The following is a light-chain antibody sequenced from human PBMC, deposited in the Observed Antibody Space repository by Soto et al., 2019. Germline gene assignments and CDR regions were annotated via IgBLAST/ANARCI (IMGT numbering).Light chain of an antibody. V-gene: IGKV3-20*01. CDR2: GAS. J-gene: IGKJ5*01. Sequence: EILLTQSPITLCLSPVGLATLSWRVSQSVSSTYLAWYQQKPGQAPRLLIYGASSMATGIPDRFSGSGSGTDFTLTISRLEPEDFAVYYCQQYGSSPPAITFGQGTRLENK. CDR1: QSVSSTY. CDR3: QQYGSSPPAIT.